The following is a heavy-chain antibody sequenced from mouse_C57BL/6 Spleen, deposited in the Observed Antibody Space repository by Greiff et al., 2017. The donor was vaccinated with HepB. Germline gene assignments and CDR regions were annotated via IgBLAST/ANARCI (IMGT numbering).Heavy chain of an antibody. CDR3: ARTARIKY. Sequence: VQLKESGPGLVKPSQSLSLTCTVTGYSITSGYGWNWIRQFPGNKLEWMGYISYSGSTNYNPSLNSRISITRDTSKNQFFLQFNSVTTEDTATYDCARTARIKYWSQGTTLTVSS. J-gene: IGHJ2*01. D-gene: IGHD1-2*01. CDR2: ISYSGST. CDR1: GYSITSGYG. V-gene: IGHV3-2*02.